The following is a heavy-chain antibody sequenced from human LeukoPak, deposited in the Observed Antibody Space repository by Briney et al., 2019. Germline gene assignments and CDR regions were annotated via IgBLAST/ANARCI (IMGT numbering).Heavy chain of an antibody. CDR3: AKGTKAHILTAYMRDRWFDP. CDR2: ISDSGGDT. J-gene: IGHJ5*02. CDR1: GFTFDDYA. Sequence: GGSLRLSCAASGFTFDDYAMHWVRQAPGKGLEWVSSISDSGGDTHYADSVMGRFTISRDNSKNTLYLQLNSLRAEDTAVYYCAKGTKAHILTAYMRDRWFDPWGQGTLVTVSS. V-gene: IGHV3-23*01. D-gene: IGHD3-9*01.